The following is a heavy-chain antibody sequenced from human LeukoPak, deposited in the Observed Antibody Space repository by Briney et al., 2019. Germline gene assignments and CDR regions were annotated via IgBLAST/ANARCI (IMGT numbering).Heavy chain of an antibody. D-gene: IGHD5-12*01. CDR1: GFTFSSYS. J-gene: IGHJ4*02. CDR2: ISYDGSNI. CDR3: ARDVGYSGYDAARDYFDY. Sequence: PGGSLRLSCAASGFTFSSYSMNWVRQAPGKGLEWVAVISYDGSNIYYADSVRGRFTISRDNSKRTLYVQMNSLRGDDTAVYYCARDVGYSGYDAARDYFDYWGQGTLVTVSP. V-gene: IGHV3-30*03.